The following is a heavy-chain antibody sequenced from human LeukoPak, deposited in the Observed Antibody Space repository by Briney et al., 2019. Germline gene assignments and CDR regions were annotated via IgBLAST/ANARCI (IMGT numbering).Heavy chain of an antibody. CDR3: AIYIAAVGTLGY. CDR2: IYHSGST. CDR1: GASISGSSYY. Sequence: SETLSLTCTVSGASISGSSYYWGWIRQPPGKGLEWIGNIYHSGSTSYNPSLKSRVTISVDTSKNQFSLKLSSVTAADTAVYYCAIYIAAVGTLGYWGQGTLVTVSS. D-gene: IGHD6-13*01. J-gene: IGHJ4*02. V-gene: IGHV4-39*01.